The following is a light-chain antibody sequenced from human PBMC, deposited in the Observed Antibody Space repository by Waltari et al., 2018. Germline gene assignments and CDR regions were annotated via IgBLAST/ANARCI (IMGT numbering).Light chain of an antibody. J-gene: IGKJ2*01. CDR1: RSVGSS. CDR2: NAS. V-gene: IGKV3-11*01. Sequence: ETVLTQSPVTLSLSPGEGATLSCKASRSVGSSLAWYQQKPGQAPRLLIYNASNRAAGIPARFSGSGSGTDFTLTISSLEPEDFAVYYCQQRSNWNTFGQGTKLEIK. CDR3: QQRSNWNT.